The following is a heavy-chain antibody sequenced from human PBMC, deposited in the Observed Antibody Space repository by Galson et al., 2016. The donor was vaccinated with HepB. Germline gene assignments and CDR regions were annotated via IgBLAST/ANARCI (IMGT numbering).Heavy chain of an antibody. CDR2: IKPDGSER. CDR3: ARDPGRIAAAGHLDS. Sequence: SLRLSCATSGFTFGSVWMSWVRQAPGKGLEWVANIKPDGSERYYVDSLKGPFTISRDNPKNTVYLQMNSLRDEDTAVYYCARDPGRIAAAGHLDSWGQGTLVTVSS. V-gene: IGHV3-7*03. CDR1: GFTFGSVW. D-gene: IGHD6-13*01. J-gene: IGHJ4*02.